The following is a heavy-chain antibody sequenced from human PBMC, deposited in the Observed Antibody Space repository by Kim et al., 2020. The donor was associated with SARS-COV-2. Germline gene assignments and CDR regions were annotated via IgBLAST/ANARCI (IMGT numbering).Heavy chain of an antibody. CDR1: GFTFSSHD. CDR2: ISGSGGST. V-gene: IGHV3-23*01. J-gene: IGHJ4*02. Sequence: GGSLRLSCAASGFTFSSHDMSWVRQAPGKGLEWVSAISGSGGSTYYADTVKGRFTISRDNSKNTLYLQMNSLRAEDTAVYYCAKWQTVGRVFYWGQGTPVTVSS. CDR3: AKWQTVGRVFY. D-gene: IGHD3-16*01.